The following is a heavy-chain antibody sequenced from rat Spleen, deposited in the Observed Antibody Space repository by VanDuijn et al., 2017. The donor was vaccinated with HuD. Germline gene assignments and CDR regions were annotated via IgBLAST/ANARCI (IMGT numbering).Heavy chain of an antibody. Sequence: QVQLMESGPGLVQPSETLSLTCTVSGFSLTSYNVHWVRQPPGKGLEWMGVMWSGGNTDYNSVFKSRLSISRDTSKNQVFLKMNSLQTDDTGTYYCTRDHMMVVIRDWGQGVMVTVSS. CDR1: GFSLTSYN. CDR3: TRDHMMVVIRD. D-gene: IGHD1-12*02. J-gene: IGHJ2*01. CDR2: MWSGGNT. V-gene: IGHV2-45*01.